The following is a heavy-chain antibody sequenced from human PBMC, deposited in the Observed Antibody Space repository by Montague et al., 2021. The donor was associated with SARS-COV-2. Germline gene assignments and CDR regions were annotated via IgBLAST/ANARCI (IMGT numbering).Heavy chain of an antibody. CDR1: GGSVSSSSYY. J-gene: IGHJ3*02. D-gene: IGHD3-10*01. CDR2: IYYTGST. V-gene: IGHV4-39*01. Sequence: SETRSLTCTVSGGSVSSSSYYWGWIRQPPGKGLEWIGSIYYTGSTYYNPSLKSRVTISVDTSKNQFSLKLSSVTAADTAVYYCSRHITGSGNAFDIWAKGQWSPSLQ. CDR3: SRHITGSGNAFDI.